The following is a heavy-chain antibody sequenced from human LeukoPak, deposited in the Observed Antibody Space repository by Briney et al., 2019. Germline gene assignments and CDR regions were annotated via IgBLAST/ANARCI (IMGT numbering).Heavy chain of an antibody. V-gene: IGHV1-18*01. CDR3: ARAKYYDFWSGYSDY. CDR2: ISAYNGNT. J-gene: IGHJ4*02. Sequence: ASVKVSCMASGYTFTSYGISWVRQAPGQGLEWMGWISAYNGNTNYAQKLQGRVTMTTDTSTSTAYMELRSLRSDDTAVYYCARAKYYDFWSGYSDYWGQGTLVTVSS. CDR1: GYTFTSYG. D-gene: IGHD3-3*01.